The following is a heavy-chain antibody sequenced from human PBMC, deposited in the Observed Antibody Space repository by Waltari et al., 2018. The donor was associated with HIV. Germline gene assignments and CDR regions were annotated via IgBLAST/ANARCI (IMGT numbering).Heavy chain of an antibody. V-gene: IGHV4-61*02. CDR1: GGSISSGNYY. D-gene: IGHD2-15*01. CDR2: IYPSGST. Sequence: QVQLQESGPGLVKPLQTLSLTCTVSGGSISSGNYYWNWIRQPAGKGLEWIGRIYPSGSTNYNPSLKSRVTISVDTSKNQFSLKLSSVTAADTAVYYCARVFCSGGSCYGDGRYGMDVWGQGTTVTVSS. J-gene: IGHJ6*02. CDR3: ARVFCSGGSCYGDGRYGMDV.